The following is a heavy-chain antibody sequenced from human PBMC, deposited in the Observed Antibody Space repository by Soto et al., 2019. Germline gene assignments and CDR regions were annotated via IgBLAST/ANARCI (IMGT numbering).Heavy chain of an antibody. J-gene: IGHJ6*02. CDR2: IIPIFGTA. CDR3: ARDLSLVLGYYYGMDV. D-gene: IGHD6-13*01. Sequence: GASVKVSCKASGGTFSSYAISWVRQAPGQGLEWMGGIIPIFGTANYAQKFQGRVTITADESTSTAYMELSSLRSEDTAVYYCARDLSLVLGYYYGMDVWGQGTTVTVS. CDR1: GGTFSSYA. V-gene: IGHV1-69*13.